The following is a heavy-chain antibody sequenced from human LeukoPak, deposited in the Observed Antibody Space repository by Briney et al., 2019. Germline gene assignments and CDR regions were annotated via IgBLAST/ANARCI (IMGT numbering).Heavy chain of an antibody. CDR3: ARAAVVPAAGYYYYYYGMDV. D-gene: IGHD2-2*01. CDR1: GYTFTIYA. Sequence: ASVKVSCKASGYTFTIYAMHWVRQAPGQRLEWMGWINAGNGNTKYSQKFQGRVTITRDTSASTAYMELSSLRSEDTAVYYCARAAVVPAAGYYYYYYGMDVWGKGTTVTVSS. CDR2: INAGNGNT. J-gene: IGHJ6*04. V-gene: IGHV1-3*01.